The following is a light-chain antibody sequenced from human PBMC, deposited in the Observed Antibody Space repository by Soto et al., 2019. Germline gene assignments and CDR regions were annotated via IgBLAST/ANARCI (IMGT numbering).Light chain of an antibody. CDR3: TSYTSRNTLV. V-gene: IGLV2-14*01. CDR2: EVS. J-gene: IGLJ3*02. CDR1: STDVGGYSY. Sequence: QSALTQPASVSGSPGQSITISCTGTSTDVGGYSYVSWYQQHPGKAPKLMIYEVSNRPSGVSYRFSGSKSGNTASLTISGLQAEDEADYYCTSYTSRNTLVFGGGTKVTVL.